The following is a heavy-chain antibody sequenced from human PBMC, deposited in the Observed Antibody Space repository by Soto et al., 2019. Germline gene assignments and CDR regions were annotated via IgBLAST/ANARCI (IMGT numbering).Heavy chain of an antibody. D-gene: IGHD6-13*01. V-gene: IGHV3-64D*08. CDR3: VKDRERFYSSSFYY. Sequence: GXPLRLSVLASGFTLSSYAIHWVAQAPGKGLEDVSAISSNGGSTYYADSVKGRCTISRDNSKNTLYLQMSSLRAEDLAVYYCVKDRERFYSSSFYYWGQGTLVTVS. CDR1: GFTLSSYA. J-gene: IGHJ4*02. CDR2: ISSNGGST.